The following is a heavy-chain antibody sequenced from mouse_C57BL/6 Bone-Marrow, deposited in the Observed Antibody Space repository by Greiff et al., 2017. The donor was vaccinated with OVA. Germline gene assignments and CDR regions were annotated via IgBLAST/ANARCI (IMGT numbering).Heavy chain of an antibody. CDR3: ARRRDYYGKYYAMDY. Sequence: EVQLVESGGGLVQPGGSLKLSCAASGFTFSDYGMAWVRQAPRKGPEWVAFISNLAYSIYYADTVTGRFTISRENAKNTLYLEMSSLRSEDTAMYYCARRRDYYGKYYAMDYWGQGTSVTVSS. CDR2: ISNLAYSI. CDR1: GFTFSDYG. D-gene: IGHD1-1*01. V-gene: IGHV5-15*01. J-gene: IGHJ4*01.